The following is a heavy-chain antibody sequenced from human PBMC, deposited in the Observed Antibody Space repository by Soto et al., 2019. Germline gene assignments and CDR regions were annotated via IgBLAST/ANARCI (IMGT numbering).Heavy chain of an antibody. V-gene: IGHV3-21*01. CDR2: ISSSSSYI. CDR1: GFTFSSYS. J-gene: IGHJ5*02. D-gene: IGHD2-15*01. CDR3: ARDPPNCSGGSCYSLNWFDP. Sequence: PGGSLRLSCAASGFTFSSYSMNWVRQAPGKGLEWVSSISSSSSYIYYADSVKGRFTISRDNAKNSLYLQMNSLRAEDTAVYYCARDPPNCSGGSCYSLNWFDPWGQGTLVTVSS.